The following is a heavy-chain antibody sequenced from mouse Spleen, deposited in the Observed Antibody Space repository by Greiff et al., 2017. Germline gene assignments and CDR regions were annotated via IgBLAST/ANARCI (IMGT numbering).Heavy chain of an antibody. V-gene: IGHV2-2*01. CDR3: ARNFKTGGVYYYAMDY. CDR1: GFSLTSYG. J-gene: IGHJ4*01. CDR2: IWSGGST. Sequence: QVQLQQSGPGLVQPSQSLSITCTVSGFSLTSYGVHWVRQSPGKGLEWLGVIWSGGSTDYNAAFISRLSISKDNSKSQVFFKMNSLQADDTAIYYCARNFKTGGVYYYAMDYWGQGTSVTVSS.